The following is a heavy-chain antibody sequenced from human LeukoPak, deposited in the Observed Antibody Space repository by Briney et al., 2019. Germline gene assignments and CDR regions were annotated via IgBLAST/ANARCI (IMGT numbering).Heavy chain of an antibody. CDR2: VYYTGST. V-gene: IGHV4-59*08. D-gene: IGHD3-9*01. Sequence: SETLSLTCTVSGGYISSYYWSWIRQPPGEGLEWIGYVYYTGSTNYNPSLKSRVTISVDTSKNQFSLKLSSVTAADTAVYYCARGYYDILTGYYEWFDPWGQGTLVTVSS. CDR3: ARGYYDILTGYYEWFDP. J-gene: IGHJ5*02. CDR1: GGYISSYY.